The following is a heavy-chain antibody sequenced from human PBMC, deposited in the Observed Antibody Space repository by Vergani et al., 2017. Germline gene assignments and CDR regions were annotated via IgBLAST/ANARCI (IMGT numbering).Heavy chain of an antibody. V-gene: IGHV1-8*01. CDR3: ARGVLDSKYRCSWFGP. CDR2: MNPKSGNT. D-gene: IGHD3/OR15-3a*01. Sequence: QEQLVQSGAEVRKPGASVKVSCKASGYNFTSFDINWVRLATGQGLEWMGWMNPKSGNTAYAAKFQGRITMTRDSSTDTAYMEMKSLRSEDTAIYFCARGVLDSKYRCSWFGPWGQGTVVTVSS. CDR1: GYNFTSFD. J-gene: IGHJ5*02.